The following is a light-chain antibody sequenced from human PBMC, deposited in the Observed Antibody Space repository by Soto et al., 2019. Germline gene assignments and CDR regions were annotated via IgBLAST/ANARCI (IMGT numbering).Light chain of an antibody. CDR1: QSVSSY. CDR3: QQRSNWPRG. Sequence: EIVLTQSPATLSLSPGERSTLSCMASQSVSSYLAWYQQKPGQAPRLLIYDASNRATGIPARFSGSGSGTDFTLTISSLEPEDFAVYYCQQRSNWPRGFGGGTKVDI. J-gene: IGKJ4*01. V-gene: IGKV3-11*01. CDR2: DAS.